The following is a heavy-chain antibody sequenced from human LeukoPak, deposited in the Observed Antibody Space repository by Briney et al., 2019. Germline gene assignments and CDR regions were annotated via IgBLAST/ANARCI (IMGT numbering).Heavy chain of an antibody. D-gene: IGHD6-13*01. J-gene: IGHJ4*02. CDR2: ISSSSSYI. CDR1: GFTFSSYS. V-gene: IGHV3-21*01. CDR3: ARSIDSSSWLIYFDY. Sequence: GGSLRLSCAASGFTFSSYSMNWVRQAPGKGLEWASSISSSSSYIYYADSVKGRFTISRDNAKNSLYLQMNSLRAEDTAVYYCARSIDSSSWLIYFDYWGQGTLVTVSS.